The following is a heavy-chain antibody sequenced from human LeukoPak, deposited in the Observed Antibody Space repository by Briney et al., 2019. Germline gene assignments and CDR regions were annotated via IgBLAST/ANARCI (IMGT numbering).Heavy chain of an antibody. CDR1: GFTFSSYS. CDR2: ISSSSSYI. CDR3: GRGSRDGYNYPDY. D-gene: IGHD5-24*01. J-gene: IGHJ4*02. V-gene: IGHV3-21*01. Sequence: GGSLRLSCAASGFTFSSYSMNWVRQAPGKGLEWVSSISSSSSYIYYADSVKGRFTISRDNAKNSLYLQMNSLRAEDTAVYYCGRGSRDGYNYPDYWGQGTLVTVSS.